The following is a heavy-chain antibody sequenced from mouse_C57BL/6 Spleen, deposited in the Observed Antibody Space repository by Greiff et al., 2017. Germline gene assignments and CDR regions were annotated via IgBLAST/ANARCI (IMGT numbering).Heavy chain of an antibody. CDR1: GYAFRSYW. D-gene: IGHD3-2*02. Sequence: QVQLQQSGAELVKPGASVKISCKASGYAFRSYWMNWVKQRPGKGLEGMGQIYPGDGDTNYNGTLQGKATLTADKTSSTAYMQLSSLTSEDSAVYFCAREGNSGYDAMDYWGQGTSVTVSS. J-gene: IGHJ4*01. V-gene: IGHV1-80*01. CDR2: IYPGDGDT. CDR3: AREGNSGYDAMDY.